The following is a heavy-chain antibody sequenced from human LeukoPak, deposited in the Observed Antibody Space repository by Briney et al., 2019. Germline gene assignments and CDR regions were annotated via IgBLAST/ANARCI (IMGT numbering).Heavy chain of an antibody. D-gene: IGHD1-14*01. CDR1: GYSFTTYW. J-gene: IGHJ3*02. V-gene: IGHV5-51*01. Sequence: GESLKISCKVSGYSFTTYWIGWVRQMRGKGLEWMGIIYPSDSDTRYSPSFQGQVTVSADKSISTAYLQLNSLKASDTAMYCCARRFRRNHDAFDMWGQGTMVTVSS. CDR2: IYPSDSDT. CDR3: ARRFRRNHDAFDM.